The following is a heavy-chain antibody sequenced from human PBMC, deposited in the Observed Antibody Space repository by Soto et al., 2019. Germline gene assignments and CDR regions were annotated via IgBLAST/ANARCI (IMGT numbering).Heavy chain of an antibody. CDR3: AGELGTFYFDH. CDR2: IDHSGSA. J-gene: IGHJ4*02. CDR1: AGSIRSGDYY. Sequence: QVQLQESGPGLVKPSQTLSLTCTVSAGSIRSGDYYWTWIRQPPGKGLEWIGYIDHSGSAYYNPSLKSRATISIDTSNNHFSLKMTSVTAADTAVYYCAGELGTFYFDHWGQGTLVTFSS. D-gene: IGHD7-27*01. V-gene: IGHV4-30-4*01.